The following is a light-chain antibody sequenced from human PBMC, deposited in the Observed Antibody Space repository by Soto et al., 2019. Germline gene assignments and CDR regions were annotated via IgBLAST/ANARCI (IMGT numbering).Light chain of an antibody. CDR3: SSYATNNAQL. CDR1: NSDIGRYNY. J-gene: IGLJ2*01. V-gene: IGLV2-14*03. Sequence: QSALTQPASVSGTPGQSITVSCIGTNSDIGRYNYVSWYQQHPGRPPKLIIRDVRSRPSGVPARFSGSKSGSSASLTISGLQLEDEAYYFCSSYATNNAQLFGGGTKLTVL. CDR2: DVR.